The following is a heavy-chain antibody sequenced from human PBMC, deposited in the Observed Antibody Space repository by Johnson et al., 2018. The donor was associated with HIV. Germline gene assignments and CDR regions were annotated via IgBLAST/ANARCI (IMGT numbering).Heavy chain of an antibody. CDR3: ARDQNIVLMVYAAPGAFDI. CDR2: INWNGGST. J-gene: IGHJ3*02. D-gene: IGHD2-8*01. V-gene: IGHV3-20*04. CDR1: GFTFDDYG. Sequence: VQLVESGGGVVRPGGSLRLSCAASGFTFDDYGMSWVRQAPGKGLEWVSGINWNGGSTGYADSVKGRFTISRDNSKNTLYLQMNSLRAEDTAVYYCARDQNIVLMVYAAPGAFDIWGQGTMVTVSS.